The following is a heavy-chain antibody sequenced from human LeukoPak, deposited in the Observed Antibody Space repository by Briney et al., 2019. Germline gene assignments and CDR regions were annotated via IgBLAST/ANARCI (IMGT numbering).Heavy chain of an antibody. Sequence: GGSLRLSCAASGFXVSSNYMSWVRQAPGKGLKWVSVIYSGGSTYYADSVKGRFTISRDNSKNTLYLQMNSLRAEDTAVYYCAKNYCSSTSCYAAAFDIWGQGTMVTVSS. CDR1: GFXVSSNY. CDR2: IYSGGST. V-gene: IGHV3-66*01. J-gene: IGHJ3*02. CDR3: AKNYCSSTSCYAAAFDI. D-gene: IGHD2-2*01.